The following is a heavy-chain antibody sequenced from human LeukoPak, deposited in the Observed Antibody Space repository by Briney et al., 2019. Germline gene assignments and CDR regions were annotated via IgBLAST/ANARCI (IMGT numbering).Heavy chain of an antibody. CDR1: GGTFSSYA. Sequence: SVKVSCKASGGTFSSYAISWVRQAPGQGLEWMGGIIPIFGTANYAQKFQGRVTITADESTSTAYMELSSLRSEDTAVYYCASQDQNLYYYDSSGYYYYFDYWGQGTLVTVSS. CDR2: IIPIFGTA. J-gene: IGHJ4*02. CDR3: ASQDQNLYYYDSSGYYYYFDY. D-gene: IGHD3-22*01. V-gene: IGHV1-69*13.